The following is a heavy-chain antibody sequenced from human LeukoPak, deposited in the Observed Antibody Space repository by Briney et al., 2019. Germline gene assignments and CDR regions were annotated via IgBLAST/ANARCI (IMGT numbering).Heavy chain of an antibody. Sequence: ASVKVSCKASGYTFTSYGISWVRQAPGQGLEGMGWINPNSGGTVYAQKFKGRVTMTRDTSISTAYMELSGLRPDDTAIYYCVSYYHGSGSYYNDACDVWGQGTMVTVSS. CDR1: GYTFTSYG. V-gene: IGHV1-2*02. CDR3: VSYYHGSGSYYNDACDV. D-gene: IGHD3-10*01. J-gene: IGHJ3*01. CDR2: INPNSGGT.